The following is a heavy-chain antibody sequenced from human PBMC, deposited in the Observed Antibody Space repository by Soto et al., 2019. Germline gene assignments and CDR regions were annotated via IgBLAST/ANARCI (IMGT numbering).Heavy chain of an antibody. V-gene: IGHV1-58*01. CDR1: GFTFTSSA. J-gene: IGHJ4*02. D-gene: IGHD2-15*01. Sequence: QMQLVQSGPEVKKPGTSVKVSCKASGFTFTSSAVQWVRQARGQRLEWIGWIVVGSGNTNYAQKFQERVTITRDMSTSTDYMEQSSLRSEDTAVYYCAAVRGYCSGGSCYSDFDYWGQGTLVTVSS. CDR2: IVVGSGNT. CDR3: AAVRGYCSGGSCYSDFDY.